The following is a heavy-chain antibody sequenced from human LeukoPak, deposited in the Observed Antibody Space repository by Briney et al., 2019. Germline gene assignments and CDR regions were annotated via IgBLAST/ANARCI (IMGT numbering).Heavy chain of an antibody. V-gene: IGHV1-2*06. CDR1: GYTFTGYY. CDR2: INPNSGDT. D-gene: IGHD1-1*01. CDR3: ARGSWNPNWFDP. J-gene: IGHJ5*02. Sequence: ASVKVSCTASGYTFTGYYMHWVRQAPGQGLEWMGRINPNSGDTNYAQKFQGRVTMTRDTSISAAYMELSRLRSDDTAVYYCARGSWNPNWFDPWGQGTLVTVSS.